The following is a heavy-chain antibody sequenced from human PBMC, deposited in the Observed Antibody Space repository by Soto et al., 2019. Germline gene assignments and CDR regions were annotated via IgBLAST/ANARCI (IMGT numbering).Heavy chain of an antibody. CDR1: GFTFSSYA. D-gene: IGHD6-19*01. V-gene: IGHV3-64*01. CDR3: ARSDNSGPDY. J-gene: IGHJ4*02. Sequence: GGSLRLSCSASGFTFSSYAMHWVRQAPGKGLEYVSAISSNGGSTYYANSVKGRFTISRDNSKNTLYLQMGSLRAEDMSVYYCARSDNSGPDYWGQGTLVTVSS. CDR2: ISSNGGST.